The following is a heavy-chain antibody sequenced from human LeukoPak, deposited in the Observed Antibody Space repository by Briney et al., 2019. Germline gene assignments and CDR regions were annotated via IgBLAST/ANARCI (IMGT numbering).Heavy chain of an antibody. J-gene: IGHJ4*02. CDR1: GFTFSSYA. CDR3: ANNEHDYDLDY. Sequence: GGSLRLSCAASGFTFSSYAMSGVRQAPGKGVEWVSAISGSGGSTYYADSVTGPFTISRDNSKNTLYLQMNSLRAEDTAVYYCANNEHDYDLDYWGQGTLVTVSS. V-gene: IGHV3-23*01. CDR2: ISGSGGST. D-gene: IGHD4-17*01.